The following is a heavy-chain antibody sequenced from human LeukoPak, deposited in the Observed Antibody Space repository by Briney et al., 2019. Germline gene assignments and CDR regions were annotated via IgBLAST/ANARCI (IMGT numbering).Heavy chain of an antibody. J-gene: IGHJ4*02. CDR3: ARGENYFDY. CDR1: GCSISSYY. Sequence: SSETLSLTCTVSGCSISSYYWSWIRQPAGKGLEWIGRYHTSGSTNYNPSLKSRVTMSADTSKNQFSLQLSSVTAADTAVYYCARGENYFDYWGQGTLVTVSS. CDR2: YHTSGST. V-gene: IGHV4-4*07.